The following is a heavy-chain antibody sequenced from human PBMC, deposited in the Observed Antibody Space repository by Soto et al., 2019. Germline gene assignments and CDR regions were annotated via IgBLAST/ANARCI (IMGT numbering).Heavy chain of an antibody. D-gene: IGHD5-18*01. CDR2: IYYSGST. J-gene: IGHJ4*02. Sequence: QVQLQESGPGLVKPSQTLSLTCTVSGGSISSGGYYWSWIRQHPGKGLEWIGYIYYSGSTYYNPSLKSRVTISVDTAKNQFSLKLSSVTAADTAVYYCARAPWTLDTAMVMGAFDYWGQGTLVTVSS. CDR3: ARAPWTLDTAMVMGAFDY. CDR1: GGSISSGGYY. V-gene: IGHV4-31*03.